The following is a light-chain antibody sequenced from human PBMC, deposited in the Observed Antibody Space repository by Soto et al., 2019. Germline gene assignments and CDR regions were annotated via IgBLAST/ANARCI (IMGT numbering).Light chain of an antibody. CDR3: QQYGSSPPYT. J-gene: IGKJ2*01. CDR1: QSVSSN. CDR2: GAS. V-gene: IGKV3-15*01. Sequence: EIVMTQSPATLSVSPGERATLSCRASQSVSSNLAWYQQKPGQAPRLLIYGASTRATGIPARFSGSGSGTEFTLNISSLQSEDFAVYYCQQYGSSPPYTFGQGTKLEIK.